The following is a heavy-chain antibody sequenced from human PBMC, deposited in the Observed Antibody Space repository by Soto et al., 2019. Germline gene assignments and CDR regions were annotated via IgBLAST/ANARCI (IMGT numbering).Heavy chain of an antibody. CDR3: VGGRAGDGANTADGFDY. V-gene: IGHV4-34*01. Sequence: QVQLQHWGAGLLRPWETMTVTCYVSGASFSGFYRSWIRQSPVKGLEWIAEIDPSGGSNYYPSPTSRVTISDGKSPNQFSQKVSGVNAADTAFLSCVGGRAGDGANTADGFDYWGQGTLVTVSS. J-gene: IGHJ4*02. CDR1: GASFSGFY. CDR2: IDPSGGS. D-gene: IGHD3-16*01.